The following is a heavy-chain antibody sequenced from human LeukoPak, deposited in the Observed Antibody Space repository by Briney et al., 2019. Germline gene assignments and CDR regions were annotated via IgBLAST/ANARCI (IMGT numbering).Heavy chain of an antibody. CDR1: GVSISRSNSY. CDR3: ARDGGPSYDILTGYLLFDY. V-gene: IGHV4-39*02. Sequence: PSETLSLTCTVSGVSISRSNSYWGWIRQPPGKGLEWSGSIYYSGNTYYNASLKSQVSISIDTSKNQFSLRLTSVTAADTAVYYCARDGGPSYDILTGYLLFDYWGQGTLVTVSS. CDR2: IYYSGNT. D-gene: IGHD3-9*01. J-gene: IGHJ4*02.